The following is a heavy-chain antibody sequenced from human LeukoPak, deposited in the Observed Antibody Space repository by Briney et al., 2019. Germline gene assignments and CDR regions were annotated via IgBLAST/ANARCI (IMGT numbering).Heavy chain of an antibody. CDR2: IKQDGSEK. D-gene: IGHD6-13*01. CDR1: GFTFSSYW. V-gene: IGHV3-7*01. CDR3: ARDLLREQLVADY. J-gene: IGHJ4*02. Sequence: PGGSLRLSCAASGFTFSSYWMSWVRQAPGKGLEWVANIKQDGSEKYYVDSVKGRFTISRDNAKNSLYLQMNSLRAEDTAVYYCARDLLREQLVADYWGQGTLVTVSS.